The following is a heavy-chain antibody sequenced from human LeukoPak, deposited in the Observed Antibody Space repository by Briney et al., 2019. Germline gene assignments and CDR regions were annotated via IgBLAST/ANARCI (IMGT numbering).Heavy chain of an antibody. CDR2: INPNSGDT. V-gene: IGHV1-2*02. Sequence: GASVKVSCKASGYTFTGYYMHWVRQAPGQGLEWMGWINPNSGDTNYAQKFQGRVTMTRDTSISTAYMELSRLRSDDTAVYYCARRYYDSSGYDYYYYYYMDVWGQGTTVTVSS. D-gene: IGHD3-22*01. CDR3: ARRYYDSSGYDYYYYYYMDV. CDR1: GYTFTGYY. J-gene: IGHJ6*03.